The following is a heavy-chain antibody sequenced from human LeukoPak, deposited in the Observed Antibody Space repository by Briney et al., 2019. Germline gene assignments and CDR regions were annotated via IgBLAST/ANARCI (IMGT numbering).Heavy chain of an antibody. CDR2: INPNSGGT. D-gene: IGHD6-19*01. J-gene: IGHJ5*02. CDR1: GYSFTGDY. CDR3: ARDSSGFFELSWLDP. Sequence: ASVTVSCKASGYSFTGDYMHWVRQAPGQGLEWMGWINPNSGGTNYAQKFQGRVTMTRDTSISTAYMELSSLRSDDTAVYYCARDSSGFFELSWLDPWGQGTLVTVSS. V-gene: IGHV1-2*02.